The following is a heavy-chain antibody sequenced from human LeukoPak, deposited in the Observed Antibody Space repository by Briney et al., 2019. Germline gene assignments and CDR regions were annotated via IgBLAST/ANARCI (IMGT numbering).Heavy chain of an antibody. CDR1: GGSVSSGSYY. Sequence: PSETLSLTCTVSGGSVSSGSYYWSWIRQPPGKGLEWIGEINHSGSTNYNPSLKSRVTISVDTSKNQFSLKLSSVTAADTAVYYCARGRGSSWYYYYYGMDVWGQGTTVTVSS. D-gene: IGHD6-13*01. J-gene: IGHJ6*02. V-gene: IGHV4-61*01. CDR3: ARGRGSSWYYYYYGMDV. CDR2: INHSGST.